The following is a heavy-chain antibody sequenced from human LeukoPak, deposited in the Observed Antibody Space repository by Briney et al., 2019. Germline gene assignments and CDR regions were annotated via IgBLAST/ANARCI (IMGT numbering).Heavy chain of an antibody. CDR3: ARLTTGGYYYGMDV. Sequence: SETLSLTCTGSGGSLSSYYWSWIRQPPGKGLEWLGYIYYSGSTNYNPSLKSRVTISVDTSKNQFSLKLSSVTAADTAVYYCARLTTGGYYYGMDVWGQGTTVTVSS. V-gene: IGHV4-59*08. D-gene: IGHD1-1*01. CDR1: GGSLSSYY. J-gene: IGHJ6*02. CDR2: IYYSGST.